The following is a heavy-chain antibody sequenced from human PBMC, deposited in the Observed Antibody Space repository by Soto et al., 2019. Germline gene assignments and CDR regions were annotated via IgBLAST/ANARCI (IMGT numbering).Heavy chain of an antibody. V-gene: IGHV3-23*02. CDR3: EGSWT. J-gene: IGHJ1*01. Sequence: EVQVLESGGGLVQPGGSLRLSCAASGFTIRNYAMSWVRQAPGKALEWVAGISGTTDRTYYRDSVEGRFTIFKDTSKNTLYLEMNSLRAEDTALYLCEGSWTWGQGTLVTVSS. CDR2: ISGTTDRT. D-gene: IGHD5-12*01. CDR1: GFTIRNYA.